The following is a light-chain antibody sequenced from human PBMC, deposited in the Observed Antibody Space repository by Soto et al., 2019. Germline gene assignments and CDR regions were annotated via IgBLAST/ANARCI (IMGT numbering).Light chain of an antibody. CDR1: QSLLHSNGYNY. CDR2: LGS. CDR3: MQALQGYT. V-gene: IGKV2-28*01. Sequence: DIVMTQSPLSLPVTPGEPASISCRSSQSLLHSNGYNYLDWYLQKPGQSPQLLIYLGSNRASGXPXXFSGSGSGTDFTLKISRVEAEDVGVYYCMQALQGYTFGQGTKLEIK. J-gene: IGKJ2*01.